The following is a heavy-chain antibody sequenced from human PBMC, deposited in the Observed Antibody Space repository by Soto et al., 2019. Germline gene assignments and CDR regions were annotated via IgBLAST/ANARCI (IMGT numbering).Heavy chain of an antibody. Sequence: VQLEQSGPELKKPGASVRVSCKASGYNFTSYGITWLRQAPGQGLEWMAWIDTHNGNTNHAYRLQARATMTTDTSATTGYIELRGLKSDYTAFYYCARYFPEALCAFDIGGQCTMVTVPS. CDR1: GYNFTSYG. D-gene: IGHD3-9*01. V-gene: IGHV1-18*01. CDR3: ARYFPEALCAFDI. J-gene: IGHJ3*02. CDR2: IDTHNGNT.